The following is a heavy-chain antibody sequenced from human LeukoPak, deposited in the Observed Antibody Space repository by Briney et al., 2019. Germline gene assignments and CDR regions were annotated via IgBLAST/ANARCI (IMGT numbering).Heavy chain of an antibody. CDR1: GFTLSDYY. V-gene: IGHV3-11*04. Sequence: GGSLRLSCAASGFTLSDYYMSWIRQAPGKGLEWVSYISSSGSTIYYADSVKGRFTISRDNAKNSLYLQMNSLRAEDTAVYYCARVRKGYQLLLKGGYYYYMDVWGKGTTVTVSS. J-gene: IGHJ6*03. D-gene: IGHD2-2*01. CDR2: ISSSGSTI. CDR3: ARVRKGYQLLLKGGYYYYMDV.